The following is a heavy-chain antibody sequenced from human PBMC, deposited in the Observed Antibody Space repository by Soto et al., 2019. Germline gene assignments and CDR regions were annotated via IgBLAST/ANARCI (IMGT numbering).Heavy chain of an antibody. CDR3: ARGTYSGSYGTYY. D-gene: IGHD1-26*01. CDR2: IDPSDSYT. CDR1: GYSITSYW. Sequence: PGESMKISCKGSGYSITSYWISWVRQMPGKGLEWMGRIDPSDSYTNYSPSFQGHVTISADKSISTAYLQWSSLKASDTAMYYCARGTYSGSYGTYYWGQGTLVTVSS. V-gene: IGHV5-10-1*01. J-gene: IGHJ4*02.